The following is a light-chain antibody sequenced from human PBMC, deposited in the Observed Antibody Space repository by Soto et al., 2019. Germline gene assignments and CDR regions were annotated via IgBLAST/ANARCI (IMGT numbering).Light chain of an antibody. V-gene: IGKV3-20*01. J-gene: IGKJ3*01. CDR1: QSVTRSF. CDR3: HQYGSSPQA. CDR2: GAS. Sequence: EIVLTQYPGTLSLSPGERVTLSCRASQSVTRSFLAWYQQKPGQAPRLLIYGASSRATGIPDRFSGSGSGTHFTHTISRLEPEDFAVYYCHQYGSSPQAFGPGTKVDI.